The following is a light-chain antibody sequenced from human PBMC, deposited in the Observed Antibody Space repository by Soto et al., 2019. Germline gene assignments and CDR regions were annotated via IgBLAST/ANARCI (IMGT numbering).Light chain of an antibody. CDR1: QSLLHSNGYNY. Sequence: DIVMTQSPLSLPVTPGEPASISCRSSQSLLHSNGYNYLDWYLQKPGQSPQLLIYLGSNRASGVPARCSGSGSGTDFTLKISRVEAEDVGVYYCMQALQTPLTFGGGTKVEIK. CDR3: MQALQTPLT. J-gene: IGKJ4*01. CDR2: LGS. V-gene: IGKV2-28*01.